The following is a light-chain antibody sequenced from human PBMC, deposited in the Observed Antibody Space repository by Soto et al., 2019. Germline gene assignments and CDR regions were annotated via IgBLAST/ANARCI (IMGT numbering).Light chain of an antibody. J-gene: IGLJ1*01. CDR3: GAWDSSLACYV. Sequence: QSVLTQPPSVSAAPGQNVTVSCSGSSSNIGDNYVSWYQQVPGTAPQLLIYDNNKRPSGNLDRFSGSKSGSSATLGITGLQTGDEADYYCGAWDSSLACYVFGGRTKLTVL. CDR1: SSNIGDNY. CDR2: DNN. V-gene: IGLV1-51*01.